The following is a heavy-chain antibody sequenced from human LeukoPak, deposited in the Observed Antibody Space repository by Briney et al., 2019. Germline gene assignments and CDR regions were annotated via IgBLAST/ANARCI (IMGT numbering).Heavy chain of an antibody. D-gene: IGHD3-10*01. CDR2: IKQDGSEK. CDR1: GFTFSSYW. Sequence: PGGSLRLSCAASGFTFSSYWMSWVHQAPGKGLEWVANIKQDGSEKYYVDSVKGRFTISRDNAKNSLYLQMNSLRAEDTAVYYCARALGRGARGFDYWGQGTLVTVSS. V-gene: IGHV3-7*01. CDR3: ARALGRGARGFDY. J-gene: IGHJ4*02.